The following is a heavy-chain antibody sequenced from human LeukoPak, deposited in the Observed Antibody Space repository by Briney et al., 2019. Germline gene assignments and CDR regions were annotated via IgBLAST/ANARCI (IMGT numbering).Heavy chain of an antibody. V-gene: IGHV3-20*04. CDR1: GFTFDDHG. CDR2: INWNGGRT. Sequence: PGGSLRLSCAASGFTFDDHGMSWVRQAPGKGLEWVSGINWNGGRTRYADSVKGRFTISRDNAKNSLYLQMNSLRAEDTALYYCARVPYDSSGYYPYYFDYWGQGTLVTVSS. CDR3: ARVPYDSSGYYPYYFDY. J-gene: IGHJ4*02. D-gene: IGHD3-22*01.